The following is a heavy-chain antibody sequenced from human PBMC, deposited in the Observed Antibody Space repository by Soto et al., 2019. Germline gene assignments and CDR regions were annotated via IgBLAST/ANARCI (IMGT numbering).Heavy chain of an antibody. CDR3: ARDGVGPHGMDV. CDR1: GASVTSYY. Sequence: QVQLQGSDPRLLKPSETLSLTCTVSGASVTSYYWSWIRQPAGKGLDWFGRIYTSGNTDYNPSLKSLVTLSLETSQNQVSLKPSSVTAADTAIYYCARDGVGPHGMDVWGQGTTVTVPS. D-gene: IGHD3-16*01. V-gene: IGHV4-4*07. CDR2: IYTSGNT. J-gene: IGHJ6*02.